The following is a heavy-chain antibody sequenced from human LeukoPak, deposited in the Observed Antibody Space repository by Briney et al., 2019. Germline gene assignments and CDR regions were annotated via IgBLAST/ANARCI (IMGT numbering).Heavy chain of an antibody. V-gene: IGHV3-7*01. CDR1: GFTFSSYW. Sequence: GGSLRLSCAASGFTFSSYWMSWVRQAPGKGLEWVANIKQDGSEKYYVDSVKGRFTTSRDNAKNSLYLQMNSLRAEDTAVYYCARGRVVVVVAAFPLHYYMDVWGKGTTVTVSS. J-gene: IGHJ6*03. D-gene: IGHD2-15*01. CDR2: IKQDGSEK. CDR3: ARGRVVVVVAAFPLHYYMDV.